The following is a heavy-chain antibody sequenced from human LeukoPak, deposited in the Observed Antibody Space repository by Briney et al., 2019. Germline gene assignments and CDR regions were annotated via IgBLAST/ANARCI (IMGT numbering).Heavy chain of an antibody. J-gene: IGHJ4*02. V-gene: IGHV4-4*07. D-gene: IGHD3-16*01. Sequence: SETLSLTCTVSGGSISSYYWSWIRQPAGKGLEWIGRIYTSGSTNYSPSLKSRVTMSVDTSKNQFPLKLSSVTAADTAVYYCASMGDWNYFDYWGQGTLVTVSS. CDR1: GGSISSYY. CDR3: ASMGDWNYFDY. CDR2: IYTSGST.